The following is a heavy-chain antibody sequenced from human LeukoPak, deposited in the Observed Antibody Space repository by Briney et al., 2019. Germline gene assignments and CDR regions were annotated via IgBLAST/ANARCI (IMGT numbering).Heavy chain of an antibody. D-gene: IGHD2-8*01. V-gene: IGHV4-34*01. Sequence: KPSETLSLTCAVYGGSFSGYYWSWIRQPPGKGLEWIGEINHSGSTNYNPSLKSRVTISVDTSKNQFSLKLSSVTAADTAVYYCARWVMVYAKYYFDYWGQGTLVTASS. CDR1: GGSFSGYY. CDR3: ARWVMVYAKYYFDY. CDR2: INHSGST. J-gene: IGHJ4*02.